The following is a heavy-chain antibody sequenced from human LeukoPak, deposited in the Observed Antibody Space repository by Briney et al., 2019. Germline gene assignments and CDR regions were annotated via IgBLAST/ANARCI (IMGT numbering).Heavy chain of an antibody. CDR1: GFTFSSYA. CDR2: ISYDGSNK. Sequence: GGSLRLSCAASGFTFSSYAMHWVRQAPGKGLEWVAVISYDGSNKYYADSVKGRFTISRDNSKNTLYLQMNSLRAEDTAVYYCARGGEYSSSFCYYWGQGTLVTVSS. CDR3: ARGGEYSSSFCYY. D-gene: IGHD6-6*01. V-gene: IGHV3-30-3*01. J-gene: IGHJ4*02.